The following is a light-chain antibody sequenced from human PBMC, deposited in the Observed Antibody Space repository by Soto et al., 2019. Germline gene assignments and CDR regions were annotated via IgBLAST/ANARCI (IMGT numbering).Light chain of an antibody. CDR1: SSNIGAGYD. CDR2: SNT. CDR3: QSYDRSLSGVI. V-gene: IGLV1-40*01. Sequence: QSVLTQPHSVSGTLGQRVTISCTGSSSNIGAGYDVQWYQQLPGTAPKLLIHSNTNRPSGVPDRFSASKSGTSASLAITGLQAEHEADYHCQSYDRSLSGVIFGGATKVTVL. J-gene: IGLJ2*01.